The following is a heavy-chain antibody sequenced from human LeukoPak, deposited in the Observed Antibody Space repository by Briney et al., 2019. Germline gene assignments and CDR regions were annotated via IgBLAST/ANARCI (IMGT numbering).Heavy chain of an antibody. Sequence: GGSLRLSCAAPGFTFSSYSMSWVRQAPGKGLEWVSSISSSGGNTYYPDSVKGRFTISRDNSKNTMYLQMNSLRAEDTAVYYCAKESLLAVAPLSFDYWGQGTLVTVSS. J-gene: IGHJ4*02. V-gene: IGHV3-23*01. CDR1: GFTFSSYS. CDR3: AKESLLAVAPLSFDY. CDR2: ISSSGGNT. D-gene: IGHD6-19*01.